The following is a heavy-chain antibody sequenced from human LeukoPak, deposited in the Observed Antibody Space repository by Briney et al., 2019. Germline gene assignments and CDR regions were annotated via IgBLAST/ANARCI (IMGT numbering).Heavy chain of an antibody. CDR1: GFTFSSYA. V-gene: IGHV3-48*04. CDR2: MTSDTVTI. J-gene: IGHJ4*02. Sequence: GGSLRLSCAASGFTFSSYAMSWVRQAPGKGLEWVSYMTSDTVTIYYADSVKGRFTISRDNAKNSLYLHMNSLRAEDTAVYYCARSVEGHFDYWGQGTLVTVSS. D-gene: IGHD1-1*01. CDR3: ARSVEGHFDY.